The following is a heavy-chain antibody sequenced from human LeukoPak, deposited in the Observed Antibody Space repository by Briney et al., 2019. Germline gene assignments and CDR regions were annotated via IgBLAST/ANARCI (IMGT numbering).Heavy chain of an antibody. CDR1: GFTFDDYA. CDR2: ISWNSGSI. CDR3: AKDVYYYDSSALGY. Sequence: GGSLRLSCAASGFTFDDYAMHWVRQAPGKGLEWVSGISWNSGSIGYADSVKGRFTISRDNAKNSLYLQMNSLRAEDTALYYCAKDVYYYDSSALGYWGQGTLVTVSS. D-gene: IGHD3-22*01. V-gene: IGHV3-9*01. J-gene: IGHJ4*02.